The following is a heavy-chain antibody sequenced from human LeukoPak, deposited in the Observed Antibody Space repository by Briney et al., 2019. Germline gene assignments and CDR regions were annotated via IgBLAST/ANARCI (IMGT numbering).Heavy chain of an antibody. CDR2: INHSGST. J-gene: IGHJ6*02. CDR1: GGSFSGYY. Sequence: SETLSLTCAVYGGSFSGYYWSWIRQPPGKGLEWIGEINHSGSTNYNPSLKSRVTISVGTSKNQFSLKLSSVTAADTAVYYCARGPPYYYYGMDVWGQGTTVTVSS. CDR3: ARGPPYYYYGMDV. V-gene: IGHV4-34*01.